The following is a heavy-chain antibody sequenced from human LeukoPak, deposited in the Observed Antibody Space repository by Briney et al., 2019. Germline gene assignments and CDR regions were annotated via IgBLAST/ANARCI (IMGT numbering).Heavy chain of an antibody. V-gene: IGHV4-30-4*08. J-gene: IGHJ4*02. Sequence: SQTLSLTCTVSGGSLSSGDYYWSWIRQPPGKSVEWIGYIYYSGSTYYNPSLKSRVTISADTSKNQFSLKLSSVTASNTAVYYCSREVVEYQLLNLFDYWGQGTLVTVSS. CDR3: SREVVEYQLLNLFDY. CDR2: IYYSGST. CDR1: GGSLSSGDYY. D-gene: IGHD2-2*01.